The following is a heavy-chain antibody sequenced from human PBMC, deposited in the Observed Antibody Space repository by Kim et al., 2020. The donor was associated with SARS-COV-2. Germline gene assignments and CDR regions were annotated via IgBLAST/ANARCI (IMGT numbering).Heavy chain of an antibody. CDR2: MNPNGGNT. J-gene: IGHJ6*03. CDR3: ARARSGSMIVVVIRYYYYYMDV. Sequence: ASVKVSCKASGYTFTSYDINWVRQATGQGLEWMGWMNPNGGNTGYAQKFQGRVTMTRNTSISTAYMELSSLRSEDTAVYYCARARSGSMIVVVIRYYYYYMDVWGKGTTVTVSS. D-gene: IGHD3-22*01. CDR1: GYTFTSYD. V-gene: IGHV1-8*01.